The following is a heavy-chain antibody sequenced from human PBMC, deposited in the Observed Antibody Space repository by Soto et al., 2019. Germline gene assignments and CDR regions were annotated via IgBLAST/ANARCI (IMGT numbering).Heavy chain of an antibody. CDR2: IDWDDDK. J-gene: IGHJ6*02. Sequence: TLTLTCTFSGFSLSTSGMCVSWIRQPPGKALEWLALIDWDDDKYYSTSLKTRLTISKDTSKNQVVLTMTNMDPVDTATYYCARMGSVTYYYYGMDVWGQGTTVTVSS. CDR1: GFSLSTSGMC. CDR3: ARMGSVTYYYYGMDV. D-gene: IGHD3-10*01. V-gene: IGHV2-70*01.